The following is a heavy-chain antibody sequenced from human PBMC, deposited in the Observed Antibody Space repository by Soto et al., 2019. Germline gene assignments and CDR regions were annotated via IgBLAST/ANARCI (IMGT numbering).Heavy chain of an antibody. V-gene: IGHV3-7*01. CDR1: GFTFSGSW. CDR3: ARDPGYSSFDP. D-gene: IGHD6-6*01. Sequence: DVQLVESGGGLVQPGGSLRLSCAASGFTFSGSWMSWVRQAPGKGLEFVANRKEYGSVKNYVDSVKVRFNISRDNAKNSVYLQMNSLSEEETAVYYCARDPGYSSFDPWGQGTLVTVSS. J-gene: IGHJ5*02. CDR2: RKEYGSVK.